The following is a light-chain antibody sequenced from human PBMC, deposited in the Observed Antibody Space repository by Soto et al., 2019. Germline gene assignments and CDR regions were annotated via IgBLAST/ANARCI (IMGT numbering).Light chain of an antibody. CDR2: DAS. Sequence: EIVSTQSPGTLSLSPGERATLSCRASQRVSSGYLAWYQQKPGQAPRLLIYDASSRATGIPDRFSGSGSGTDFTLTISRLEPEDFAVYYCQQFSSYPLTFGGGTKVDI. J-gene: IGKJ4*01. V-gene: IGKV3-20*01. CDR3: QQFSSYPLT. CDR1: QRVSSGY.